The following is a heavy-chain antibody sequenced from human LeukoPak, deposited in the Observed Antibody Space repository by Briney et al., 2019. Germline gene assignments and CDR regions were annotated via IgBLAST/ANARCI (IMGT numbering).Heavy chain of an antibody. Sequence: PGGSLRLSRAASGFTFSSYAMSWVRQAPGKGLKWVSGISGSGGGTYYADSVKGRFTISRDNSKNTLFLQMNSLRADDTAVYYCAKSVDYSNYGVDYWGQGTLVTVSS. D-gene: IGHD4-11*01. V-gene: IGHV3-23*01. CDR2: ISGSGGGT. J-gene: IGHJ4*02. CDR3: AKSVDYSNYGVDY. CDR1: GFTFSSYA.